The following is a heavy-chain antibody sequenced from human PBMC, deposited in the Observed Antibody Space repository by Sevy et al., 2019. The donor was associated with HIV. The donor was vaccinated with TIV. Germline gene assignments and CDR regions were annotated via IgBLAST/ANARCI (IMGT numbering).Heavy chain of an antibody. CDR1: EPIVNINY. Sequence: GGSLRLSCTTSEPIVNINYMYWVRQAPGKGLEWVSVLYYGGSTYYADSVQGRFTISKDISKNTLYLQMGSLRADDTATYFCAGHKRDDFPFWGQGTQVTVSS. CDR3: AGHKRDDFPF. D-gene: IGHD3-3*01. V-gene: IGHV3-53*01. J-gene: IGHJ4*02. CDR2: LYYGGST.